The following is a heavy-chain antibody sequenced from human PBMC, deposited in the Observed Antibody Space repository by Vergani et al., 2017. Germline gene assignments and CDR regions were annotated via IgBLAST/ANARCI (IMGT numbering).Heavy chain of an antibody. Sequence: QVQLVQSGAEVKKPGSSVKVSCKASGGTFSSYAISWVRQAPGQGLEWMGGIIPIFGTANYAQKFQGRVTITADESTSTAYMELSSLRSEDTAVYYCAGPGGWAVFSPSPYGMDVWGQGTTVTVSS. CDR2: IIPIFGTA. V-gene: IGHV1-69*12. D-gene: IGHD3-16*01. J-gene: IGHJ6*02. CDR1: GGTFSSYA. CDR3: AGPGGWAVFSPSPYGMDV.